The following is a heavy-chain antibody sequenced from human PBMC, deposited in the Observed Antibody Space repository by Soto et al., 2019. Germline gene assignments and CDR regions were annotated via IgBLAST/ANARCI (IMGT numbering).Heavy chain of an antibody. Sequence: SETLSLTCTVSGGSISSSSYYWGWIRQPPGKGLEWIGSIYYSGSTYYNPSLKSRVTISVDTSKNQFSLKLSSVTAADTAVYYCARQGMEPVYYYYYMDVWGKGTTVTVSS. V-gene: IGHV4-39*01. J-gene: IGHJ6*03. CDR2: IYYSGST. CDR1: GGSISSSSYY. CDR3: ARQGMEPVYYYYYMDV. D-gene: IGHD1-1*01.